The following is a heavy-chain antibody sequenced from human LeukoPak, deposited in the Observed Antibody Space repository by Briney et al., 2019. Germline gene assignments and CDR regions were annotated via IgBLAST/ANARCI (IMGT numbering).Heavy chain of an antibody. V-gene: IGHV4-34*01. CDR1: GGSFSGYY. J-gene: IGHJ4*02. Sequence: SETLSLTCAVYGGSFSGYYWSWIRQPPGKGLEWIGEINRSGSTNYNPSLKSRVTISVDTSKNQFSLKLSSVTAADTAVYYCARGGDGYSNPTYYFDYWGQGTLVTVSS. D-gene: IGHD5-24*01. CDR2: INRSGST. CDR3: ARGGDGYSNPTYYFDY.